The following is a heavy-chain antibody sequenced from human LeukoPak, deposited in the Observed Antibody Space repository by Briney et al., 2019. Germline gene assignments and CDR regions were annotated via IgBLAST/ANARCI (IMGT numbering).Heavy chain of an antibody. V-gene: IGHV1-2*02. CDR3: AREGPSDYYYYMDV. CDR2: INPNSGGT. J-gene: IGHJ6*03. Sequence: ASVKVSCKASGGTFSSYAISWVRQAPGQGLEWMGWINPNSGGTNYAQKFQGRVTMTRDTSISTAYMELSRLRSDDTAVYYCAREGPSDYYYYMDVWGKGTTVTVSS. CDR1: GGTFSSYA.